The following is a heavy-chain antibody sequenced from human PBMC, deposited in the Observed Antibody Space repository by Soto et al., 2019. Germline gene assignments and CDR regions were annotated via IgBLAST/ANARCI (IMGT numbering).Heavy chain of an antibody. CDR3: AREMTTVTPADSYNYYGMDV. Sequence: QVQLVQSGAEVKKPGSSVKVSCKASGGPFSTYAINWVRQARGQRLEWVGGIIPIVGAANSREALQGRLTITADMSASTVYMELSSLRSEDTAVYFCAREMTTVTPADSYNYYGMDVWGQGTTVTVSS. D-gene: IGHD4-4*01. CDR1: GGPFSTYA. CDR2: IIPIVGAA. V-gene: IGHV1-69*06. J-gene: IGHJ6*02.